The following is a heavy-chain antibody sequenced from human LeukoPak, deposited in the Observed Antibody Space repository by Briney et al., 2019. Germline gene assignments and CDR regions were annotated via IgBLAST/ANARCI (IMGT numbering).Heavy chain of an antibody. J-gene: IGHJ3*02. CDR3: ARVTTAIPDAFDI. Sequence: PGRSLRLSCAASGFSFGDYAMHWVRQAPGKGLEWVAAISYDGSNKNYADSVKGRFTISRDNSKNTLYLQMDNLRAEDTAVYYCARVTTAIPDAFDIWGQGTMVTVSS. CDR1: GFSFGDYA. D-gene: IGHD2-21*02. CDR2: ISYDGSNK. V-gene: IGHV3-30*04.